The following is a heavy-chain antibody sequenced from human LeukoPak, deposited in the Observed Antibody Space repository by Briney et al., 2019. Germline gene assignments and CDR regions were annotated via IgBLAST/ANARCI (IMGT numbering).Heavy chain of an antibody. CDR1: GFTFSTYS. V-gene: IGHV3-21*01. CDR2: ITASSYI. Sequence: GGSLRLSCAASGFTFSTYSMNWVRQAPGKGLEWVSSITASSYIYYADFVEGRFTISRDNAKNSLYLQMNSLGAEDTAVYYCARAPTLTTTELDYWGQGTLVTVSS. J-gene: IGHJ4*02. CDR3: ARAPTLTTTELDY. D-gene: IGHD4-17*01.